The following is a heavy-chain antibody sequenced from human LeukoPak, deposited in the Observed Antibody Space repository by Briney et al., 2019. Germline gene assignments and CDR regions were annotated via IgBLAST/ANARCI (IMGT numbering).Heavy chain of an antibody. J-gene: IGHJ6*03. V-gene: IGHV1-69*06. Sequence: ASVKVSCKASGYTFTGYYMHWVRQAPGQGLEWMGGIVPIFGTANYAQKFQGRVTITADKSTSTAYMELSSLRSEDTAVYYCAGAQWPHYYYYYMDVWGKGTTVTVSS. CDR3: AGAQWPHYYYYYMDV. CDR1: GYTFTGYY. D-gene: IGHD6-19*01. CDR2: IVPIFGTA.